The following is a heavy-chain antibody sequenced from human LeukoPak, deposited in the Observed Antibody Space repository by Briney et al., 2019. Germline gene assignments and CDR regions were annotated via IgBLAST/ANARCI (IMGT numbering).Heavy chain of an antibody. CDR1: GGSISSGSYS. CDR3: ARGVGAPLFYFDF. CDR2: IYPRGST. Sequence: SQTLSLTCAVSGGSISSGSYSWSWIRQPPGKGLEWIGYIYPRGSTYYNPSLKSRVTISGDTSKNQFSLKLSSVTAADTAVYYCARGVGAPLFYFDFWGQGTLVTVSS. J-gene: IGHJ4*02. V-gene: IGHV4-30-2*01. D-gene: IGHD1-26*01.